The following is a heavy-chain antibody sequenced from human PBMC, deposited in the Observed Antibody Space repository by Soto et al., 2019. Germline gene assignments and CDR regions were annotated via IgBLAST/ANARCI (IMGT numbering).Heavy chain of an antibody. D-gene: IGHD3-16*01. Sequence: HPGGSLRLSCAASGFTVSTKYMSWVRQAPGKGLEWVSVIYSGGSTFYADSVRGRFTTSRDNSKNTVNLQMNSLRAEDTAVYYCARDPWAADYWGQGTLVTVSS. CDR1: GFTVSTKY. CDR3: ARDPWAADY. CDR2: IYSGGST. V-gene: IGHV3-66*01. J-gene: IGHJ4*02.